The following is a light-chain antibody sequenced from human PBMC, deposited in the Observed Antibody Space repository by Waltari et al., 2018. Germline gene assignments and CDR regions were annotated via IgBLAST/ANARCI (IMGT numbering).Light chain of an antibody. V-gene: IGKV3-11*01. Sequence: LTQSPATLSLSPGERATLSCRVSQSVSSYLAWYQQKLGQAPRLLLYGASSRATGIPDTFSDSGSGTDFTLTISSLEPEDVGVYHCYQHSSGFTFGPGTKLDIK. CDR2: GAS. J-gene: IGKJ3*01. CDR1: QSVSSY. CDR3: YQHSSGFT.